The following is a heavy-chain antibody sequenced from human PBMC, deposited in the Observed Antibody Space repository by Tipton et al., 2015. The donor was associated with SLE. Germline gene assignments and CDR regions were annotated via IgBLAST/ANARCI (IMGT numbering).Heavy chain of an antibody. CDR1: GGSLSIYY. D-gene: IGHD2-8*01. CDR3: ARHDTNYGRNRFDP. J-gene: IGHJ5*02. CDR2: VHSSGTS. V-gene: IGHV4-59*08. Sequence: TLSLTCSVSGGSLSIYYWNWIRQPPGKRLEWIGYVHSSGTSTYNPSLKSRVIISVDTSKTQFSLKLSSVTAADTAVYYCARHDTNYGRNRFDPWGQGTLVTVSS.